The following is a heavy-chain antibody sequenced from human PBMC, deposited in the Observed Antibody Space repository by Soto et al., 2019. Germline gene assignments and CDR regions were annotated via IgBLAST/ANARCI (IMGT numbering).Heavy chain of an antibody. CDR2: ISYDGSNK. CDR3: ANRGGDGYNPYYYYGMDV. J-gene: IGHJ6*02. Sequence: QVQLVESGGGVVQPGRSLRLSCAASGFTFSSYAMHWVRQAPGKGLEWVAVISYDGSNKYYADSVKGRFTISRDNSKNTLYLQMNSLRAEDTAVYYCANRGGDGYNPYYYYGMDVWGQGTTVTVSS. D-gene: IGHD3-16*01. V-gene: IGHV3-30-3*01. CDR1: GFTFSSYA.